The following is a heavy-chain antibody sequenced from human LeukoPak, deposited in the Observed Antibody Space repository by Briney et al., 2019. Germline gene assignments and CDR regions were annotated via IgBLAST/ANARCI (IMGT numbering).Heavy chain of an antibody. J-gene: IGHJ6*04. CDR1: GGTFSSYA. D-gene: IGHD3-10*01. CDR2: IIPIFGTA. Sequence: ASVKVSCKASGGTFSSYAISWVRQAPGQGLEWMGGIIPIFGTANYAQKFQGRVTITADEYTSTAYMELSSLRSEDTAVYYCARVGFGELLPPYYYYGMDVWGKGTTVTVSS. V-gene: IGHV1-69*01. CDR3: ARVGFGELLPPYYYYGMDV.